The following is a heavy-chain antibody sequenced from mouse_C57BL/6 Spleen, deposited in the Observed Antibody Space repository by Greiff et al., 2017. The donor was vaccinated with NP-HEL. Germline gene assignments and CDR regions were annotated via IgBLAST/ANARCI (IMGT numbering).Heavy chain of an antibody. V-gene: IGHV1-50*01. D-gene: IGHD2-5*01. CDR1: GYTFTSYW. CDR3: ARGYSNSYTAWFAY. J-gene: IGHJ3*01. Sequence: VQLQQPGAELVKPGASVKLSCKASGYTFTSYWMQWVKQRPGQGLEWIGEIDPSDSYTNYNQKFKGKATLTVATSSSTAYMQLSSLTSEDSEVYYCARGYSNSYTAWFAYWGQGTLVTVSA. CDR2: IDPSDSYT.